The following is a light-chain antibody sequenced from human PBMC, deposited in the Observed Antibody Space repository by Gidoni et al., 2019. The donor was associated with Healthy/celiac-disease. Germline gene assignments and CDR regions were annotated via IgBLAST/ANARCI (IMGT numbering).Light chain of an antibody. CDR3: QQRSNWPT. J-gene: IGKJ5*01. CDR2: DAS. Sequence: EIVLTQSPATLSLSPGERATLSCRASQSVSSYLAWYQQQPGQAPRLLIYDASNRATGIPARFSGSGSGTDFTLTISSLGPEDFAVYYCQQRSNWPTFGQGTRLEIK. CDR1: QSVSSY. V-gene: IGKV3-11*01.